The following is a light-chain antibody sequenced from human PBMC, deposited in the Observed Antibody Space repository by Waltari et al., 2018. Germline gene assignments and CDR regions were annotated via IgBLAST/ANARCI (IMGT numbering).Light chain of an antibody. V-gene: IGKV1-NL1*01. J-gene: IGKJ4*01. CDR1: QDISNN. CDR2: KAS. Sequence: DIQMTQSPSSLSASVGDRVTITCQASQDISNNVAWDQQKPGKVSKLLIYKASTLHSGVPSRFSGSGSGSHFTLSITSLQPEDFATYFCQHGYGAPPTFGGGTKVEI. CDR3: QHGYGAPPT.